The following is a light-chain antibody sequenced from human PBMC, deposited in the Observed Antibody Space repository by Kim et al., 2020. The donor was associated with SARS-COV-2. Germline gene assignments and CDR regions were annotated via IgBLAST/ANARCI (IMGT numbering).Light chain of an antibody. Sequence: TISCTGSYANSGMRNSYVSWYQQLPGSAPNLLIHDNTQRPSGIPDRFSGSRSGTSATLGITGLQTGDEADYYCGTWDQSLSVVVFGGGTQLTVL. V-gene: IGLV1-51*01. J-gene: IGLJ2*01. CDR3: GTWDQSLSVVV. CDR2: DNT. CDR1: YANSGMRNSY.